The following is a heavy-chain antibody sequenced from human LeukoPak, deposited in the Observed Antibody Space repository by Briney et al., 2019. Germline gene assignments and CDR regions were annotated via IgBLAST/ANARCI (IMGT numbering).Heavy chain of an antibody. D-gene: IGHD3-16*01. J-gene: IGHJ4*02. CDR2: ISGSGDRT. Sequence: GGSLRLSCAASGFTFSSYAMTWARQTPEKGLEWVSAISGSGDRTYYADSVKGRFTISRDNSKNTVYLQMNALRAEDTALYYCAKWPEGAMNYFDYWGQGILVTVSS. CDR1: GFTFSSYA. V-gene: IGHV3-23*01. CDR3: AKWPEGAMNYFDY.